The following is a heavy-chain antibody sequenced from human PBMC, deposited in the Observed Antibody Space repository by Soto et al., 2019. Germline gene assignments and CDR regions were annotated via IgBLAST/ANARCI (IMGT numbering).Heavy chain of an antibody. Sequence: GGSLRLSCAASGFPFCDYYMNLVRQAPGKGLEWVSSISSSSTIYYADSVKGRFTISRDNAKNSLYLQMNSLRAEDTAVYYCARDRRITIFGDYYYDYDIDVWGQGTSVTVSS. J-gene: IGHJ6*02. CDR3: ARDRRITIFGDYYYDYDIDV. V-gene: IGHV3-11*04. D-gene: IGHD3-3*01. CDR1: GFPFCDYY. CDR2: ISSSSTI.